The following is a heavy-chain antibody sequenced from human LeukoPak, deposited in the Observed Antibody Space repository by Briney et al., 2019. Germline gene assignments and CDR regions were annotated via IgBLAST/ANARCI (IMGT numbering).Heavy chain of an antibody. Sequence: ASVKVSCKASGYTFTSYGISWVRQAPGQGLEWMGWISAYNGNTNYAQKLQSRVTMTTDTSTSTAYMELRSLRSDDTAVYYCARKSLPSSSWYYFDYWGQGTLVTVSS. V-gene: IGHV1-18*01. J-gene: IGHJ4*02. CDR2: ISAYNGNT. D-gene: IGHD6-13*01. CDR3: ARKSLPSSSWYYFDY. CDR1: GYTFTSYG.